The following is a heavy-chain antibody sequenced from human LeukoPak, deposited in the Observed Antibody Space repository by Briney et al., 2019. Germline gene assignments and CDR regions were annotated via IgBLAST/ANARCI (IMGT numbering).Heavy chain of an antibody. CDR3: AKRKYDREGFYYYYGMDV. V-gene: IGHV3-23*01. D-gene: IGHD1-1*01. CDR2: ISGSGGST. Sequence: GGSLRLSCAASGFTFSSYAMSWVRQAPGKGLEWVSGISGSGGSTYYADSVKGRFTISRDNSKNTLYLQMNSLRAEDTAVYYCAKRKYDREGFYYYYGMDVWGQGTTVTVSS. J-gene: IGHJ6*02. CDR1: GFTFSSYA.